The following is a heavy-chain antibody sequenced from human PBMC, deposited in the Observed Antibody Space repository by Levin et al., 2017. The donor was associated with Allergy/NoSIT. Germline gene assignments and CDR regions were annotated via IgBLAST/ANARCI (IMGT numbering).Heavy chain of an antibody. CDR1: GFTFSDSA. D-gene: IGHD6-25*01. J-gene: IGHJ5*02. V-gene: IGHV3-73*01. CDR2: IRSKPNSYAT. CDR3: ARHDPGYSSASRISP. Sequence: GGSLRLSCAASGFTFSDSAMHWVRQASGKGLEWVGRIRSKPNSYATAYAASVKGRFTISRDDSKNTAYLQMNSLKTEDTAVYYCARHDPGYSSASRISPWGQGTLVTVSS.